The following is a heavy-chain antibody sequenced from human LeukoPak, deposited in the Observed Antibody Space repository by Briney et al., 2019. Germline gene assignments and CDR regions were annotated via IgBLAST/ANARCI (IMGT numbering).Heavy chain of an antibody. D-gene: IGHD2-21*02. CDR3: ARGAYCGGDCSSSDSFDI. J-gene: IGHJ3*02. CDR1: GGTFSSYA. V-gene: IGHV1-18*01. Sequence: GASVKVSCKASGGTFSSYAISWVRQAPGQGLEWMGGISAYNGNTNYAQNLQGRVTMTTDASTNTAYLELRGLRSDDTAIYYCARGAYCGGDCSSSDSFDIWGQGTMVTVSS. CDR2: ISAYNGNT.